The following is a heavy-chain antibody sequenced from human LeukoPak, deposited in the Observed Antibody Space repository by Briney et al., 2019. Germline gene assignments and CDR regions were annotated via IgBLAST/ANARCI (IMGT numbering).Heavy chain of an antibody. CDR2: IIPIFGTA. CDR1: GGTFSSYA. J-gene: IGHJ3*02. Sequence: SVKVSRKASGGTFSSYAISWVRQAPGQGLEWMGGIIPIFGTANYAQKFRGRVTITADESTSTAYMELSSLRSEDTAVYYCAREGEHETYYYDSSGYYDAFDIWGQGTMVTVSS. D-gene: IGHD3-22*01. CDR3: AREGEHETYYYDSSGYYDAFDI. V-gene: IGHV1-69*13.